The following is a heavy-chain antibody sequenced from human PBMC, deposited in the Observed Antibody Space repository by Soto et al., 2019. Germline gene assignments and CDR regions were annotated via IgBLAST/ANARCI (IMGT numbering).Heavy chain of an antibody. Sequence: LETLCLTCTVAGGSISSYDLSWIRQPPGKGLEWIGYIYYSGSTNYNPSLKSRVTISVDTSKNQFSLKLSSVTAADTAVYYCARHWKAADYYYYYMDVWGKGTTVTVSS. J-gene: IGHJ6*03. CDR1: GGSISSYD. CDR3: ARHWKAADYYYYYMDV. V-gene: IGHV4-59*08. D-gene: IGHD6-13*01. CDR2: IYYSGST.